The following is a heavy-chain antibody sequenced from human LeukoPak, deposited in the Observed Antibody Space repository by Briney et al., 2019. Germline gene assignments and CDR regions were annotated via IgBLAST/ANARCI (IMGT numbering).Heavy chain of an antibody. V-gene: IGHV3-7*01. J-gene: IGHJ4*02. CDR3: AKAADTAMVTLVRFLDY. Sequence: PGGSLRLSCAASGFTFSSYWMSWVRQAPGKGLEWVANIKQDGSEKYYVDSVKGRFTISRDNAKNSLYLQMNSLRAEDTAVYYCAKAADTAMVTLVRFLDYWGQGTLVTVSS. D-gene: IGHD5-18*01. CDR1: GFTFSSYW. CDR2: IKQDGSEK.